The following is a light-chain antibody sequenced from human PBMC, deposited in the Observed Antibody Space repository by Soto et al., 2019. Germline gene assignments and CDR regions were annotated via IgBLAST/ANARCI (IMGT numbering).Light chain of an antibody. J-gene: IGKJ1*01. V-gene: IGKV3D-15*02. Sequence: EIVLMQFPATLSVSPGERVTLSCRASQSFSHSVTTNLSWYQQKPGQAPRLLIFDASARAVDIPGRFSGSVSGTDFTLTITRLEPEDFAVYYCQHYITSLTTFGQGTKVDIK. CDR2: DAS. CDR1: QSFSHSVTTN. CDR3: QHYITSLTT.